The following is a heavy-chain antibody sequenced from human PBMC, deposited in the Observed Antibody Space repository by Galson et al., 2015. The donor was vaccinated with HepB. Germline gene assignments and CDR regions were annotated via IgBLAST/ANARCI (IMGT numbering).Heavy chain of an antibody. D-gene: IGHD6-19*01. V-gene: IGHV6-1*01. Sequence: CAISGDSVSNSSAAWNWIRQSPSRGLEWLGRTYYRSKWYNDYAVSVKSRITINPDTSKNQFSLQLNSVTPEDTAVYYCARGLRAQWLLPTGPRYFDYWGQGTLVTVSS. CDR3: ARGLRAQWLLPTGPRYFDY. J-gene: IGHJ4*02. CDR1: GDSVSNSSAA. CDR2: TYYRSKWYN.